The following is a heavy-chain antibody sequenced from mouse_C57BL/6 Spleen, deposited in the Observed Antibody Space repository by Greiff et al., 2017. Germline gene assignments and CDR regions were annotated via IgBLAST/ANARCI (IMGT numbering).Heavy chain of an antibody. J-gene: IGHJ1*03. CDR2: INYDGSST. V-gene: IGHV5-16*01. D-gene: IGHD1-1*01. CDR3: ARVDYGSSYYWYFDV. Sequence: EVKLEESEGGLVQPGSSMKLSCTASGFTFSDYYMAWVRQVPEKGLEWVANINYDGSSTYYLDSLKSRFIISRDNAKNILYLQMSSLKSEDTATYYCARVDYGSSYYWYFDVWGTGTTVTVSS. CDR1: GFTFSDYY.